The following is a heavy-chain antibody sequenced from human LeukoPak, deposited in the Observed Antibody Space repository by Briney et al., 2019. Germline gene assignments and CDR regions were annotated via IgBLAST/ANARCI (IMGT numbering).Heavy chain of an antibody. CDR2: IWYDGSNK. Sequence: PGRSLRLSCAASGFTFSSYGMHWVRQAPGKGLEWVAVIWYDGSNKYYADSVKGRFTISRDNSKNTLYLQMNSLRAEDTAVYYCARGMGIMAVAGRRWFDPWGQGTLVTVS. D-gene: IGHD6-19*01. CDR3: ARGMGIMAVAGRRWFDP. V-gene: IGHV3-33*01. J-gene: IGHJ5*02. CDR1: GFTFSSYG.